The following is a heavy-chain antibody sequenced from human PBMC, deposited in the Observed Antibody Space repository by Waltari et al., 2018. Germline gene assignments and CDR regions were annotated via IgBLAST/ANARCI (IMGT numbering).Heavy chain of an antibody. V-gene: IGHV3-53*01. D-gene: IGHD5-12*01. CDR2: IYAGGGT. Sequence: EVQLVESGGGLIQPGGSLRLACAASGFRVSYNYMSWVRQAPGKGLGGGLVIYAGGGTYYADSVKGRFTISRDISKNTLYLQMNSLRAEDTAVYYCARAGLGSPLEWQRLFDSWGQGTLVIVSS. CDR1: GFRVSYNY. J-gene: IGHJ4*02. CDR3: ARAGLGSPLEWQRLFDS.